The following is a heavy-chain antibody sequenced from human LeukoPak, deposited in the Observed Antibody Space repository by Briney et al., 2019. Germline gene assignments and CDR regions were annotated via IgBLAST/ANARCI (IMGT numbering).Heavy chain of an antibody. CDR1: GSSFTSIA. D-gene: IGHD2-21*01. V-gene: IGHV3-23*01. J-gene: IGHJ4*02. CDR2: TNGSGDRP. Sequence: GGSLRPSCAAPGSSFTSIAMTWVPQSPGKALEWVSSTNGSGDRPFYADFVKGRFTISSDNSKNTVDLQLNSMRDGDTALYYCAKNSPLSQGRHPYYFDYWGLGTLVTVSS. CDR3: AKNSPLSQGRHPYYFDY.